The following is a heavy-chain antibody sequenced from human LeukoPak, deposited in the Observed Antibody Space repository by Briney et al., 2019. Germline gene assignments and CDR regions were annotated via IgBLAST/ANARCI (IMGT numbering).Heavy chain of an antibody. CDR3: ARVALSRYSSGWGLFDY. CDR2: INHSGST. D-gene: IGHD6-19*01. Sequence: PSETQSLTCAVYGGSFSGYYWSWIRQPPGKGLEWIGEINHSGSTNYNPSLKSRVTISVDTSKNQFSLKLSSVTAADTAVYYCARVALSRYSSGWGLFDYWGQGTLVTVSS. V-gene: IGHV4-34*01. J-gene: IGHJ4*02. CDR1: GGSFSGYY.